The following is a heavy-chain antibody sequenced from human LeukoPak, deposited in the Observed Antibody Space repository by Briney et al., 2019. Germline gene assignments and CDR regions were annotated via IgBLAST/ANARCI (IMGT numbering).Heavy chain of an antibody. CDR2: IWYDGRTK. D-gene: IGHD6-19*01. CDR1: GFTFSNYG. Sequence: GGSLRLSCAASGFTFSNYGMHWVRQAPGKGLEWVALIWYDGRTKFHADSVKGRFTNSRDNSKNTLYLQMDSLGDEDTAVYYCAREWGRIAVAGGPGYWGQGTRVTVSS. CDR3: AREWGRIAVAGGPGY. V-gene: IGHV3-33*01. J-gene: IGHJ4*02.